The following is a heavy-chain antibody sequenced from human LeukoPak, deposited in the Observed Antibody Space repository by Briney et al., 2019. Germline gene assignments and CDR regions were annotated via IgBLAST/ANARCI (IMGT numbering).Heavy chain of an antibody. D-gene: IGHD5-24*01. V-gene: IGHV5-51*01. Sequence: GESLKISCKGSGYSFTSYWIAWVRQMPGQGLEWMGIIYPGDSDTRYSPSFQGQVTMSVDTSKNQFSLKLSSVTAADTAVYYCAREEEQMARGLDPWGQGALVTVSS. CDR1: GYSFTSYW. CDR3: AREEEQMARGLDP. CDR2: IYPGDSDT. J-gene: IGHJ5*02.